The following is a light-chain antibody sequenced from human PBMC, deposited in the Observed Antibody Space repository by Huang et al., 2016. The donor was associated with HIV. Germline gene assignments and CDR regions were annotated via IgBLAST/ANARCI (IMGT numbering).Light chain of an antibody. Sequence: AIRITQSPSSLSASTGDRVTITWRASQGISSYLAWYQQEPVRAPSLLLDAASTLQSGVPSRFSGSGSGADFTLTISGLQSEDFATYYCQQYYTYPRTFGQGTKLEIK. CDR2: AAS. CDR3: QQYYTYPRT. J-gene: IGKJ1*01. CDR1: QGISSY. V-gene: IGKV1-8*01.